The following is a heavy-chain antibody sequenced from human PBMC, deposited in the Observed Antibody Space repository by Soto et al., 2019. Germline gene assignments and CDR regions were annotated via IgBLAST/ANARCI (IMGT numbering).Heavy chain of an antibody. V-gene: IGHV1-18*01. CDR1: GYTFIRYA. J-gene: IGHJ5*02. Sequence: ASVNVSSKSSGYTFIRYASSCVRQAPGQGLEWMGWISAYNGNTNYAQKLQGRVTMTTDTSTSTAYMELRSLRTDDTAVYYCARVPEYSSGVNWFDPWGQGTLVTVSS. D-gene: IGHD6-19*01. CDR3: ARVPEYSSGVNWFDP. CDR2: ISAYNGNT.